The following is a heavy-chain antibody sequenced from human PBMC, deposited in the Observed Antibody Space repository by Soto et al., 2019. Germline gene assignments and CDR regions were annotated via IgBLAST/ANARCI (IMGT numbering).Heavy chain of an antibody. Sequence: EVQLLESGGGLVQPGGSLRLSCAASAFTFSSYAMSWVRQSPGKGLEWVSGISGSGISTYYADSVKGRFSISRDNSKNTLYLQMDSLRAEDTAVYYCAIDPGAITVAGNFDYWCQGTLVNVSS. J-gene: IGHJ4*02. CDR3: AIDPGAITVAGNFDY. CDR2: ISGSGIST. D-gene: IGHD6-19*01. CDR1: AFTFSSYA. V-gene: IGHV3-23*01.